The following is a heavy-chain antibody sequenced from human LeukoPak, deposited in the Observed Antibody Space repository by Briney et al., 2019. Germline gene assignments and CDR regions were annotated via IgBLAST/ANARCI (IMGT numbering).Heavy chain of an antibody. CDR3: ARSNQADDY. J-gene: IGHJ4*02. CDR2: INPGGSSI. D-gene: IGHD1-14*01. V-gene: IGHV3-74*01. Sequence: GGSLRRSCSASGFTCSSYRRHWLRQVPGKGLVWVARINPGGSSITYADYVKGRFTIARDNAKNTLYLQMDSLRAEDTGVYYCARSNQADDYWGQGTLVTVSS. CDR1: GFTCSSYR.